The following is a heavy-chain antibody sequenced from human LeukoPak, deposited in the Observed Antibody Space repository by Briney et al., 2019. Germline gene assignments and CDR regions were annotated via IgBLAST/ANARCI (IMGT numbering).Heavy chain of an antibody. CDR3: ARRGYYYGSGSYPPRSYYFDY. CDR2: INHSGST. CDR1: GGSISSYY. V-gene: IGHV4-34*01. D-gene: IGHD3-10*01. J-gene: IGHJ4*02. Sequence: SETLSLTCTVSGGSISSYYWSWIRQPPGKGLEWIGEINHSGSTNYNPSLKSRVTISVDTSKNQFSLKLSSVTAADTAVYYCARRGYYYGSGSYPPRSYYFDYWGQGTLVTVSS.